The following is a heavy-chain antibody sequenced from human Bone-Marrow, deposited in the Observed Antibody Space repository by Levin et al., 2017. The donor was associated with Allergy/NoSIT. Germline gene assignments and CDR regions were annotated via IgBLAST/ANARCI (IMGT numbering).Heavy chain of an antibody. CDR1: GGSINSYY. Sequence: PSETLSLTCNVSGGSINSYYWSWIRQPPGKGLEWIGYIFYSGSTNYNPSLESRVTLSVDTPNNQFSLKLDSVTAADTAIYYCARGARQASGGWHFDYWGQGTLVTVSS. CDR3: ARGARQASGGWHFDY. J-gene: IGHJ4*02. CDR2: IFYSGST. D-gene: IGHD6-19*01. V-gene: IGHV4-59*01.